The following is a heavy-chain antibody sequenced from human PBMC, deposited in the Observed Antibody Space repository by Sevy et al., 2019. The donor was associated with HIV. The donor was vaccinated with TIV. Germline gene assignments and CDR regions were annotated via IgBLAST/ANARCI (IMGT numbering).Heavy chain of an antibody. CDR2: VSGSGGST. CDR3: ARTVVPDS. J-gene: IGHJ4*02. V-gene: IGHV3-23*01. D-gene: IGHD2-21*01. CDR1: GFIFSDYW. Sequence: GGSLRLSCAASGFIFSDYWMTWVRQSPGKGLEWVSSVSGSGGSTYYADSVKGRFTISRDNSKNTLYLQMDSLRAEDTALYYCARTVVPDSWGQGPLVTVSS.